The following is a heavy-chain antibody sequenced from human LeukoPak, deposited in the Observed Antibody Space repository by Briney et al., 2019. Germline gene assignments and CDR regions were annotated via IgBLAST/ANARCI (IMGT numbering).Heavy chain of an antibody. CDR1: GYSFTTYD. J-gene: IGHJ6*02. CDR3: ARDRSMVVGDYYYGMDV. V-gene: IGHV1-8*01. D-gene: IGHD2-21*01. CDR2: VNPNSGNT. Sequence: ASVKVSCKASGYSFTTYDINWVRQATGQGLEWMGWVNPNSGNTRYAQKFQGRVTMTRNTSISTAYMELSSLRSEDTAVYYCARDRSMVVGDYYYGMDVWGQGTTVTVSS.